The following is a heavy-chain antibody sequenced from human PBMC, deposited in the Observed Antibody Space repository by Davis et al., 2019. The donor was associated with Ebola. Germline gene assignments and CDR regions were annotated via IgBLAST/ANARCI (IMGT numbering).Heavy chain of an antibody. V-gene: IGHV1-69*10. CDR2: VIPILGIT. CDR3: ARGGTDYSGSGNDYNSIDYFEY. J-gene: IGHJ4*02. CDR1: GDTFRRHG. Sequence: AASVKVSCKTSGDTFRRHGISWVRQAPGQGLEWLGGVIPILGITNRSQKFRGGLTITADESTTTVYMELNSLRSEDTAVYYCARGGTDYSGSGNDYNSIDYFEYWGQGTLVTASS. D-gene: IGHD3-10*01.